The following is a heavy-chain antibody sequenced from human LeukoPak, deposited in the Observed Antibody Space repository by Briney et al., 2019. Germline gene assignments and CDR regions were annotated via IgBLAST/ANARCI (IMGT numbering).Heavy chain of an antibody. D-gene: IGHD6-25*01. CDR2: ISSSSSYI. Sequence: GGSLRLSCAASGFTFSSYSMIWVRQAPGKGLEWVSSISSSSSYIYYGDSVRGRFTISRDNAKNSLYLQMNSLRAEDTAVYYCARDGSVYWGQGTLVTVSS. J-gene: IGHJ4*02. V-gene: IGHV3-21*01. CDR1: GFTFSSYS. CDR3: ARDGSVY.